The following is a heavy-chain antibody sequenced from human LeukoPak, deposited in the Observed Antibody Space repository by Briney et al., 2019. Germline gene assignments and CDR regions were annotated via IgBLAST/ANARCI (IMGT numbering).Heavy chain of an antibody. V-gene: IGHV3-7*03. CDR2: VKQDGSEK. CDR3: ARSHGDY. J-gene: IGHJ4*02. Sequence: GGSLRLSCTASGFTFSTYWMPWVRRAPGKGLEWVANVKQDGSEKHYVDSVKGRFTISRDNAKNSLFLQMNSLRAEDTAVYYCARSHGDYWGQGALVTVSS. CDR1: GFTFSTYW.